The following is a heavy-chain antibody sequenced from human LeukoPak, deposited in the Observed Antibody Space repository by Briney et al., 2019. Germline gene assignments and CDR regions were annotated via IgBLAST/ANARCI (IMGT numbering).Heavy chain of an antibody. J-gene: IGHJ4*02. CDR2: ISAYNGNT. Sequence: ASVKVSCKASGYTFTSYGISWVREAPGQGLEWMGWISAYNGNTNYAQKLQGRVTMTTDTSTSTAHMELRSLRSDDTAVYYCARGLSAQRYYYDSSGYSYYFDYWGQGTLVTVSS. D-gene: IGHD3-22*01. CDR1: GYTFTSYG. V-gene: IGHV1-18*01. CDR3: ARGLSAQRYYYDSSGYSYYFDY.